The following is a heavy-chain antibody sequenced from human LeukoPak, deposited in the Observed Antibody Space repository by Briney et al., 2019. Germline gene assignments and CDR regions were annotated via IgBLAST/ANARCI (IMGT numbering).Heavy chain of an antibody. D-gene: IGHD2-2*01. CDR2: ISSSGTTI. CDR1: GFTFSDYY. V-gene: IGHV3-11*04. CDR3: ARDTLAEVPAAHLYFDY. J-gene: IGHJ4*02. Sequence: GGSLRLSCAASGFTFSDYYMSWIRQAPGKGLEWVSYISSSGTTIYYADSVKGRFTISRDNAKNSLYLQMNSLRAEDTAVYYCARDTLAEVPAAHLYFDYWGQGTLVTVSS.